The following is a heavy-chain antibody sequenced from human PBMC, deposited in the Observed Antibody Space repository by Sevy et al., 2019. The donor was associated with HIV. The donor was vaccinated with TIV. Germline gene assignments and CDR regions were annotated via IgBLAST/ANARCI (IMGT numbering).Heavy chain of an antibody. J-gene: IGHJ4*02. Sequence: GGSLRLSCAASGFTFSNFAMGWVRQAPGKGLDWISVISGTGDYTYYADSVKGRFTISRDNSKNTLFLQMNSLRAEDTAIFYCAKKMGGGSGMAFLVDYWGQGTLFTVSS. D-gene: IGHD5-18*01. CDR2: ISGTGDYT. CDR1: GFTFSNFA. V-gene: IGHV3-23*01. CDR3: AKKMGGGSGMAFLVDY.